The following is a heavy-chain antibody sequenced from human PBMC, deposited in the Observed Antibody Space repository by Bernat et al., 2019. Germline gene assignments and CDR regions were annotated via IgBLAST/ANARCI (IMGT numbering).Heavy chain of an antibody. CDR1: GFTFSSYA. V-gene: IGHV3-23*01. J-gene: IGHJ5*02. Sequence: EVQLLESGGGLVQPGGSLRLSCAASGFTFSSYAMSWVRQAPGKGLEWVSAISGSGGSTYYADSVKGRFTISRDNSKNTMYLQMNSLRAEDTAVYYCAKGEYGEYLVDVDPWGQGTLVTVPS. CDR2: ISGSGGST. CDR3: AKGEYGEYLVDVDP. D-gene: IGHD4-17*01.